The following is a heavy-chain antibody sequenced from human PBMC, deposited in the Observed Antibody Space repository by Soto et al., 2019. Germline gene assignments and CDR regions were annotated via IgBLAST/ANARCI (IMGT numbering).Heavy chain of an antibody. V-gene: IGHV4-59*01. CDR1: SGSIGTYF. J-gene: IGHJ3*02. CDR2: IYYSGTT. CDR3: ARGRGGTYDAFDI. Sequence: SETLSLTCTVSSGSIGTYFWSWIRQPPGKGLEWIGYIYYSGTTNYNPSLKSRVTIFLDTSKIQFSLRLSSVTAADTAVYYCARGRGGTYDAFDIWGQGTLVTVSS. D-gene: IGHD1-26*01.